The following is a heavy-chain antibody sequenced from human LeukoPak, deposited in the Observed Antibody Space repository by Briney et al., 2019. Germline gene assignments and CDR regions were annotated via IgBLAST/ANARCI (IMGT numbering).Heavy chain of an antibody. J-gene: IGHJ4*02. V-gene: IGHV3-23*01. D-gene: IGHD5-18*01. Sequence: GGSLRLSCAASGFTFSSYAMSWVRQAPGKGLEWVSAISGSGGSTYYADSVKGRFTISRDNSKNTLYLQMHSLRAEDTAVYYCAKNKGKLYSYGSVSFDYWGQGTLVTVSS. CDR3: AKNKGKLYSYGSVSFDY. CDR2: ISGSGGST. CDR1: GFTFSSYA.